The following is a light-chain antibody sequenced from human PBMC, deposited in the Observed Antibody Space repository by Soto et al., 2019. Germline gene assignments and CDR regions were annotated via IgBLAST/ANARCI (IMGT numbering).Light chain of an antibody. CDR1: QSISSNY. J-gene: IGKJ1*01. CDR3: QQYGTSPRT. V-gene: IGKV3-20*01. CDR2: GAS. Sequence: EIVLTQSPGTLSLSPGERATLSCRASQSISSNYLAWHQQKPGQAPRLLIYGASSRATGIPDRFSGSGSGTDFTLTISRLDPEDFAVYYCQQYGTSPRTFGQGTKVEIK.